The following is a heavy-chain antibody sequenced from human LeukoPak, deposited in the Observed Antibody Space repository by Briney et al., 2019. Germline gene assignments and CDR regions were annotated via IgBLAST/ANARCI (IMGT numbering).Heavy chain of an antibody. CDR3: AREPLRKDGYYSDAFDI. J-gene: IGHJ3*02. D-gene: IGHD3-3*01. Sequence: SETLSLTCIVSGGSISSYYWSWIRQPAGKGLEWIGRIYTSGSTNYNPSLKSRVTMSVDTSKNQFSLKLSSVTAADTAVYYCAREPLRKDGYYSDAFDIWGQGTMVTVSS. CDR2: IYTSGST. CDR1: GGSISSYY. V-gene: IGHV4-4*07.